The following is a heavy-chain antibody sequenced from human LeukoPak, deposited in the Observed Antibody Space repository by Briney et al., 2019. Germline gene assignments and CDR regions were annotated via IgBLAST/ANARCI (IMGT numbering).Heavy chain of an antibody. CDR3: ARVGSSTWYESDY. D-gene: IGHD6-13*01. CDR1: GYTFSSYH. CDR2: INPSGGST. V-gene: IGHV1-46*01. Sequence: ASATLSCKASGYTFSSYHLHWVRQAPGQGLEWMGIINPSGGSTSYAQKFQGRVTMTRDTSTSTVYMELSSLRSEDTAVYYCARVGSSTWYESDYWGQEPWSPSPQ. J-gene: IGHJ4*01.